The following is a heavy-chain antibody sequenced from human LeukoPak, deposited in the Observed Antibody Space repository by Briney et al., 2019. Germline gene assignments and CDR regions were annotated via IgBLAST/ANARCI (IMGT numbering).Heavy chain of an antibody. J-gene: IGHJ4*02. CDR1: GFTFSNFW. Sequence: GGSLRLSCAASGFTFSNFWMSWVRQIPGKGLEWVANIKQGGSEENYVDSVKGRFTISRDNAKTSLFLQMNSLRAEDRAVYYCARNKRGDYWGQGALVTVSS. CDR3: ARNKRGDY. CDR2: IKQGGSEE. D-gene: IGHD1/OR15-1a*01. V-gene: IGHV3-7*01.